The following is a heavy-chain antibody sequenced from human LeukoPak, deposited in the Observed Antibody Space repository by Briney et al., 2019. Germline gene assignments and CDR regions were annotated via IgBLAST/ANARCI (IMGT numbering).Heavy chain of an antibody. CDR3: AMTDRYAGRPFDY. D-gene: IGHD5-12*01. CDR1: GYSLIEAA. CDR2: FDPEDGEYGET. J-gene: IGHJ4*02. V-gene: IGHV1-24*01. Sequence: ASVKVSCKVAGYSLIEAAINWVRQAPGKGLEWIGGFDPEDGEYGETQVAQNFQGRVTMTEDTSTDTAYMDLSSLTPEDTAVYYCAMTDRYAGRPFDYWGQGSLVTVSS.